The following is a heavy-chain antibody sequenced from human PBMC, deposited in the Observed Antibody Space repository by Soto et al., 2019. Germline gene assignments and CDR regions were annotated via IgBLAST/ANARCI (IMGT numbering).Heavy chain of an antibody. CDR2: IYYSGST. D-gene: IGHD3-10*01. Sequence: SETLSLTCTVSGGSISSSSYYWGWIRQPPGKGLEWIGSIYYSGSTYYNPSLKSRVTISVDTSKNQFSLKLSSVTAADTAVYYCARQIWFGESSPPTDYMDVWGKGTTVTVSS. CDR3: ARQIWFGESSPPTDYMDV. V-gene: IGHV4-39*01. J-gene: IGHJ6*03. CDR1: GGSISSSSYY.